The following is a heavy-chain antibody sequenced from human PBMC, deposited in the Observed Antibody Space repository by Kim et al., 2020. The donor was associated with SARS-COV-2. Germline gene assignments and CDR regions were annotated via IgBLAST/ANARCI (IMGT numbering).Heavy chain of an antibody. J-gene: IGHJ2*01. CDR3: ARGGPRAAAGTGPNWYFDL. CDR2: ISSSSSTI. D-gene: IGHD6-13*01. CDR1: GFTFSSYS. V-gene: IGHV3-48*02. Sequence: GGSLRLSCAASGFTFSSYSMNWVRQAPGKGLEWVSYISSSSSTIYYADSVKGRFTVSRDNAKNSLYLQMNSLRDEDTAVYYCARGGPRAAAGTGPNWYFDLWGRGTLVTVSS.